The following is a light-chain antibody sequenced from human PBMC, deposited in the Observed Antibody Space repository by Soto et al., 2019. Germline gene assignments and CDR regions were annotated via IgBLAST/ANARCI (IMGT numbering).Light chain of an antibody. CDR3: CSYAGSSTLI. CDR1: SSDVGSYNL. Sequence: LTQPASVSGSPGQSITISCTGTSSDVGSYNLVSWYQQHPGKAPKLMIYEVSKRPSGVSNRFSGSKSGNTASLTISGLQAEDEADYYCCSYAGSSTLIFGTGTKVTVL. CDR2: EVS. J-gene: IGLJ1*01. V-gene: IGLV2-23*02.